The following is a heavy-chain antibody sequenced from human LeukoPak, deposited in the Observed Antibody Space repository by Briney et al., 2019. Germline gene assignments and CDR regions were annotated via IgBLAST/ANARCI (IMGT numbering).Heavy chain of an antibody. D-gene: IGHD2-8*02. Sequence: GSLRLSCAASGFTFSSYAMSWVRQAPGKGLEWVSAISGSGGSTYYADSVKGRFTISRDNSKNTLYLQMNSLRSEDTAVYYCAAVADTGGGADYWGQGTLVTVSS. CDR2: ISGSGGST. CDR3: AAVADTGGGADY. J-gene: IGHJ4*02. CDR1: GFTFSSYA. V-gene: IGHV3-23*01.